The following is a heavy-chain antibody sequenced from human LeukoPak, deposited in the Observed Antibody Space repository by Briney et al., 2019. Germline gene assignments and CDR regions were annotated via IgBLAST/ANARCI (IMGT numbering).Heavy chain of an antibody. D-gene: IGHD5-18*01. CDR1: GFTFSNYE. Sequence: PGGSLRLSCAASGFTFSNYELNWVRQAPGKGLEGGSYISGSGSTIYYADSVKGRFTISRDNAKDSLYLQMNSLRAEDTAVYYCARVRSGYSHENYFDYWGQGTLVTVSS. CDR3: ARVRSGYSHENYFDY. CDR2: ISGSGSTI. J-gene: IGHJ4*02. V-gene: IGHV3-48*03.